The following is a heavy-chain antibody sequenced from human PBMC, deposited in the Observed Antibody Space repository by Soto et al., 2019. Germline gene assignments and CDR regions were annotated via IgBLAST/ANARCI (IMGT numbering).Heavy chain of an antibody. Sequence: EVQLVESGGGLVQPGGSLRLSCAASGFSFSSYAMNWVRQAPGRGLEWLSYVSTSSSTIYYADSVKGRFTISRDNAKNALYLQMNSLRDEDTALCYCATDLGYCSSSSCTWGQGTLVTVSS. CDR2: VSTSSSTI. D-gene: IGHD2-2*01. V-gene: IGHV3-48*02. CDR3: ATDLGYCSSSSCT. J-gene: IGHJ5*02. CDR1: GFSFSSYA.